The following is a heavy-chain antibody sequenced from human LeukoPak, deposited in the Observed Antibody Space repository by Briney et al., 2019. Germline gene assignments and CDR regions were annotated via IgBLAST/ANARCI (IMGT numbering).Heavy chain of an antibody. CDR3: ARGYYGMDV. CDR1: GFTFSDYY. CDR2: ISSSASTI. V-gene: IGHV3-11*01. Sequence: GGPLRLSCAASGFTFSDYYMTWIRQAPGKGLEWVSYISSSASTIDYADSVKGRFTISRDNAKNSLYLQMKSLRADDTAVYYCARGYYGMDVWGQGTTVTVSS. J-gene: IGHJ6*02.